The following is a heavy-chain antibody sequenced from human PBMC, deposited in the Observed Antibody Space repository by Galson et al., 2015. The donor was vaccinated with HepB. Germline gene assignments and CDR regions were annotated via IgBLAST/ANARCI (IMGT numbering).Heavy chain of an antibody. CDR3: ARRYCSGGSCYDYFDY. D-gene: IGHD2-15*01. CDR1: GYTFTSYY. Sequence: SVKVSCKASGYTFTSYYMHWVRQAPGQGLEWMGIINPSGGSTSYAQKFQGRVTMTRDTSTSTVYMELSSLRSEDTAVYYCARRYCSGGSCYDYFDYWGQGTLVTVSS. V-gene: IGHV1-46*03. CDR2: INPSGGST. J-gene: IGHJ4*02.